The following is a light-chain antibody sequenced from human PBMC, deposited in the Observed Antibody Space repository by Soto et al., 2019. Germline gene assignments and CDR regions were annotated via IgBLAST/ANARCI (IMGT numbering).Light chain of an antibody. V-gene: IGKV3-15*01. CDR3: QQYNNWPRGT. CDR1: QSVSNN. CDR2: GAS. Sequence: EIVMTQSPATLAVSPGERATLSCRASQSVSNNLAWYQQKPGQAPRLLIYGASTRATGLPARFSGSGSGTEFTLTFSSLQSEDFAVYYCQQYNNWPRGTFGGGTKVEIK. J-gene: IGKJ4*01.